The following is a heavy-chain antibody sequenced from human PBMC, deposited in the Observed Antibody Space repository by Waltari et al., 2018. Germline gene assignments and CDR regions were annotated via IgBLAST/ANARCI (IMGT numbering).Heavy chain of an antibody. V-gene: IGHV3-74*01. Sequence: EVQLVESGGGLVQPGGSLRLSCAASGFTFSSYWMHWVRQAPGKGLVWVSRSNSDGSSTSYADSVKGRFTISRDNAKNTLYLQMNSLRAEDTAVYYCAREDGDYAFGYFDLWGRGTLVTVSS. CDR1: GFTFSSYW. CDR3: AREDGDYAFGYFDL. D-gene: IGHD4-17*01. CDR2: SNSDGSST. J-gene: IGHJ2*01.